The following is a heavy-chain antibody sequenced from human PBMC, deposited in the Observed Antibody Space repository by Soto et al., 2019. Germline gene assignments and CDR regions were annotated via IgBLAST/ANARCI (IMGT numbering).Heavy chain of an antibody. CDR2: INSDGSST. V-gene: IGHV3-74*01. Sequence: ALRLSCAASGFTFSSYWMHWVRQAPGKGLVWVSRINSDGSSTSYADSVKGRFTISRDNAKNTLYLQMNSLRAEDTAVYYCARVGPRWYAVDYWGQCTLVTVSS. CDR1: GFTFSSYW. D-gene: IGHD4-17*01. J-gene: IGHJ4*02. CDR3: ARVGPRWYAVDY.